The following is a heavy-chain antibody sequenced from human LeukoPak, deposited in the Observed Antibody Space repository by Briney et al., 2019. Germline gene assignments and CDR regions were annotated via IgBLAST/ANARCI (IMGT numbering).Heavy chain of an antibody. CDR1: GFTLSNYW. Sequence: RPGGSLRLSCAASGFTLSNYWMNWVRQAPGKGLEWVANIKEDESEKYYVDSVKGRFTISRDNAKNSLYLQMNSLRAEDTAVYYCARDRAEYYDFWSGYREDTFDYWGQGTLVTVSS. J-gene: IGHJ4*02. D-gene: IGHD3-3*01. V-gene: IGHV3-7*01. CDR2: IKEDESEK. CDR3: ARDRAEYYDFWSGYREDTFDY.